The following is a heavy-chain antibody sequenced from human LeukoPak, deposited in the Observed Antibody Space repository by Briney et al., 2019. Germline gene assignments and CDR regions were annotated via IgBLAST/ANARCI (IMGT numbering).Heavy chain of an antibody. J-gene: IGHJ4*02. D-gene: IGHD6-19*01. CDR3: AREFSSGWIFYFDH. V-gene: IGHV4-61*02. CDR1: GGSISSRNYF. Sequence: SETLSLTCTVSGGSISSRNYFWSWIRQPAGKGLEWIGRIYSSGSTNYDPSLKSRVTISVDTSKNQFSLKLNSVTAADTAVYYCAREFSSGWIFYFDHWGQGALVTVSS. CDR2: IYSSGST.